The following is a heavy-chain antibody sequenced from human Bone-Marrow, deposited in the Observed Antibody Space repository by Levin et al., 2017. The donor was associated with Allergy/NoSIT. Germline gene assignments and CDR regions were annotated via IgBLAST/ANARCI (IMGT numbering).Heavy chain of an antibody. V-gene: IGHV4-39*07. D-gene: IGHD2-15*01. J-gene: IGHJ4*02. Sequence: SETLSLTCTVSGGSISPSNFFWGWIRQTPGKGLEWIGSVFYTGTSYFNPSLKARATVSVDTSKNQFSLKLRSVTAADTAVYYCAGGPLFVPATRFENWGQGVVVTVSS. CDR3: AGGPLFVPATRFEN. CDR1: GGSISPSNFF. CDR2: VFYTGTS.